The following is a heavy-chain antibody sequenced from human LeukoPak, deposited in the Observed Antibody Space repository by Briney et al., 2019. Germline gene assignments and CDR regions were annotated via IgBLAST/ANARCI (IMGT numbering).Heavy chain of an antibody. CDR1: GGSFSGYY. D-gene: IGHD2-2*01. V-gene: IGHV4-34*01. CDR3: AGPVVPAAISYFDL. J-gene: IGHJ2*01. CDR2: INHSGST. Sequence: SETLSLTCAVYGGSFSGYYWSWIRQPPGKGLEWIGEINHSGSTNYNPSLKSRVTISVDTSKNQFSLKLSSVTAADTAVYSCAGPVVPAAISYFDLWGRGTLVTVSS.